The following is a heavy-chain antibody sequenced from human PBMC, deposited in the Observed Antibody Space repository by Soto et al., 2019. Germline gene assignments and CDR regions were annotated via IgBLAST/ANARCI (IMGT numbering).Heavy chain of an antibody. CDR1: GYTFTRYG. CDR3: ASSYSNYALIDYYYYGMDV. D-gene: IGHD4-4*01. V-gene: IGHV1-18*01. J-gene: IGHJ6*02. CDR2: ISGCNGDT. Sequence: RASVKVSCKASGYTFTRYGISWVRQAPGQGLEWMGWISGCNGDTNYSQKFQGRVTITVDTSASTAYMELSSLRSEDTAVYYCASSYSNYALIDYYYYGMDVWGQGTTVTVSS.